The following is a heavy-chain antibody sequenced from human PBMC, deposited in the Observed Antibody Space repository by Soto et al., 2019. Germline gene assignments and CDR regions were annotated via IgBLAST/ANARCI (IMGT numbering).Heavy chain of an antibody. CDR3: ARSPTPRITIFGVVTKKTYNWFDP. D-gene: IGHD3-3*01. CDR1: GYTFTSYD. Sequence: ASVKVSCKASGYTFTSYDINWVRQATGQGLEWMGWMNPNSGNTGYAQKFQGRVTMTRNTSISTAYMELSSLRSEDTAVYYCARSPTPRITIFGVVTKKTYNWFDPWGQGTLVTVSS. CDR2: MNPNSGNT. J-gene: IGHJ5*02. V-gene: IGHV1-8*01.